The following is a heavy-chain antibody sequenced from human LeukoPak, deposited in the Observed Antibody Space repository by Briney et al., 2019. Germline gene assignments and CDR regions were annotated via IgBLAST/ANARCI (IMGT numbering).Heavy chain of an antibody. CDR2: ISWNSGSI. V-gene: IGHV3-9*01. CDR1: GFTFDDYA. J-gene: IGHJ4*02. CDR3: AKEVGTFDY. D-gene: IGHD4-23*01. Sequence: GGSLRLSCAASGFTFDDYAMHWVRQVPRKGLEWVSGISWNSGSIGYADSVKGRFTISRDNAKNSLYLQMNSLRVEDTALYYCAKEVGTFDYWGQGTLVTVSS.